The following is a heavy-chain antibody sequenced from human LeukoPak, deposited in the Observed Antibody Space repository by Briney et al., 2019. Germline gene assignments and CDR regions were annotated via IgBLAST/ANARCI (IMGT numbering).Heavy chain of an antibody. CDR2: ISGSADNT. CDR1: GFTLSSYA. Sequence: HPGGSLRLSCTASGFTLSSYAMSWVRQAPGEGLEWVSTISGSADNTNYAEAVKGRFTISRDNSENTMYLQMNSLRAEDTAVYYCAKQGFGCWGQGTLVTVSS. J-gene: IGHJ4*02. CDR3: AKQGFGC. V-gene: IGHV3-23*01.